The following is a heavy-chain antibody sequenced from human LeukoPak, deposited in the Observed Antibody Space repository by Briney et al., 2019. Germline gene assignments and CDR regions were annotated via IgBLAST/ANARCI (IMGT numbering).Heavy chain of an antibody. Sequence: SQTLSLTCTVSGGSISNGGYYWSWIRQRPGKGLEWIGYIYYSGSTYYNPSLKSRVTISVDASKNQFSLKLTSVTAADTAVYYCARASLGGVIVLGYFDYWGQGTLVTVSS. CDR2: IYYSGST. D-gene: IGHD3-16*02. V-gene: IGHV4-31*03. CDR3: ARASLGGVIVLGYFDY. CDR1: GGSISNGGYY. J-gene: IGHJ4*02.